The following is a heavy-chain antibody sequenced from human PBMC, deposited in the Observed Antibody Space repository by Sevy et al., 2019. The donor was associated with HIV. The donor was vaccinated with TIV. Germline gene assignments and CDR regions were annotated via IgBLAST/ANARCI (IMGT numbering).Heavy chain of an antibody. D-gene: IGHD6-13*01. CDR1: GFTFSSYS. CDR3: ARDLIGSSWYSAFDI. V-gene: IGHV3-21*01. Sequence: GGSLRLSCAASGFTFSSYSMNWVRQAPGKGLEWVSSISSSSSYIYYADSVKGRFTISRDNAKNSLYLQMNSLRAEDTAVYYFARDLIGSSWYSAFDIWGQGTMVTVSS. CDR2: ISSSSSYI. J-gene: IGHJ3*02.